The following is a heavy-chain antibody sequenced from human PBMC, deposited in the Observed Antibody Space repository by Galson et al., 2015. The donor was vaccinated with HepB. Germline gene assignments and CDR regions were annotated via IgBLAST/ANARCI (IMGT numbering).Heavy chain of an antibody. Sequence: SVKVSCKASGGTFSSYAISWVRQAPGQGLEWMGEIIPIFGTANYAQKFQGRVTITADESTSTAYMELSSLRSEDTAAYYCARDSESVAGEYYFDYWGQGTLVTVSS. D-gene: IGHD6-19*01. CDR1: GGTFSSYA. CDR3: ARDSESVAGEYYFDY. CDR2: IIPIFGTA. V-gene: IGHV1-69*13. J-gene: IGHJ4*02.